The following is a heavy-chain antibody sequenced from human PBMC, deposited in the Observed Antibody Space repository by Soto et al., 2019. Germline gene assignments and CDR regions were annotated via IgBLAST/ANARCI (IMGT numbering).Heavy chain of an antibody. D-gene: IGHD1-26*01. CDR3: TTDFRPRRWEGAHS. CDR1: GFTFSNAW. Sequence: PGESLKISCAASGFTFSNAWVNWVRQAPGKGLEWVGRIKAKVDGGTTDYAAPVKGRFTISRDDSKTTLYLQMDSLETEDTAFYYCTTDFRPRRWEGAHSWGQGTLVTAPQ. V-gene: IGHV3-15*07. CDR2: IKAKVDGGTT. J-gene: IGHJ5*01.